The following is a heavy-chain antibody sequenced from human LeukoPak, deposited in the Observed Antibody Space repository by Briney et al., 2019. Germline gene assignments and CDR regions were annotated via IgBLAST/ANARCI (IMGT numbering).Heavy chain of an antibody. J-gene: IGHJ5*02. V-gene: IGHV1-69*05. CDR1: GGTFSSYA. CDR3: ARDLTTVTANWFDP. Sequence: SVKVSCKASGGTFSSYAISWVRQAPGQGLEWMGGIIPIFGTANYAQKFQGRVTITTDESTSTAYMELSSLRSEDTAEYYCARDLTTVTANWFDPWGQGTLVTVSS. D-gene: IGHD4-17*01. CDR2: IIPIFGTA.